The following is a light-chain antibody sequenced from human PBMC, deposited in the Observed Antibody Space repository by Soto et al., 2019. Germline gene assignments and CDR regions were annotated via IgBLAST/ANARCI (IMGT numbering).Light chain of an antibody. CDR2: GAS. CDR3: QQYNSWPPWA. V-gene: IGKV3-15*01. CDR1: QSVSTN. J-gene: IGKJ1*01. Sequence: EIVMTQSPATLSVSPGERATLSCRASQSVSTNLAWYQQKPGQAPRLLIYGASTRATDIPARFSGSGSGTEITLTISSLQSEDVAVYYCQQYNSWPPWAFGQGTKVDIK.